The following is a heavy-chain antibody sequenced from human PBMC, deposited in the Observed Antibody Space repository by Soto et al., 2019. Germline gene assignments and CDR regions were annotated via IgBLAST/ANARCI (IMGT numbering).Heavy chain of an antibody. J-gene: IGHJ4*02. V-gene: IGHV4-31*03. CDR3: GKDPSP. Sequence: QVQLQESGPGLVKPSQTLSLTCTVSGASISSGGYYWGWIRQHPGKGLEWIGYIYYSGGTYYNPSLKGGVGKRVDAGKIRLPRRRGSVTAGDPAVFYCGKDPSPGGQGPLVTASP. CDR2: IYYSGGT. D-gene: IGHD2-2*01. CDR1: GASISSGGYY.